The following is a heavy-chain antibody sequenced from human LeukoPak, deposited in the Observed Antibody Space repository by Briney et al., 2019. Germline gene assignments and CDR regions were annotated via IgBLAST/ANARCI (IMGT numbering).Heavy chain of an antibody. CDR2: ISAYNGNT. CDR1: GYTFTSYG. V-gene: IGHV1-18*01. D-gene: IGHD2-2*02. Sequence: ASVKVSCKASGYTFTSYGISWVRQAPGQGLEWMGWISAYNGNTNYTQKLQGRVTMTTDTSTSTAYMELRSLRSDDTAVYYCARGKVVTAAILDYYYYMDVWGKETTVTLSS. CDR3: ARGKVVTAAILDYYYYMDV. J-gene: IGHJ6*03.